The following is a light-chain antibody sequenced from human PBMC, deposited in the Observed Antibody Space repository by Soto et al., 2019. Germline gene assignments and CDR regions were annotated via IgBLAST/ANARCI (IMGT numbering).Light chain of an antibody. V-gene: IGLV2-14*01. Sequence: QSALTQPASVSGSPGQSITISCTGTSSEVGGYDYVSWYHLHPGKAPKLMIFEVSNRPSGVSYRFSGSKSGNTASLTISGLQAEDEADYFCSSYSISTAYLFGTGTKVTV. CDR3: SSYSISTAYL. CDR1: SSEVGGYDY. J-gene: IGLJ1*01. CDR2: EVS.